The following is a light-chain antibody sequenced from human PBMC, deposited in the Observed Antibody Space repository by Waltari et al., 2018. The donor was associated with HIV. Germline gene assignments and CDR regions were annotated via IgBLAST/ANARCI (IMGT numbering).Light chain of an antibody. CDR1: KSGEKY. J-gene: IGLJ2*01. CDR3: QAWDSSTVV. CDR2: QDS. Sequence: SYELTKPPSVYVSPGQTASITCSGDKSGEKYACWYQQHPGQSPVLVIYQDSKRPSGIPARFSGSNSGNTATLTISGTQAMDEADYYCQAWDSSTVVFGGGTKLTVL. V-gene: IGLV3-1*01.